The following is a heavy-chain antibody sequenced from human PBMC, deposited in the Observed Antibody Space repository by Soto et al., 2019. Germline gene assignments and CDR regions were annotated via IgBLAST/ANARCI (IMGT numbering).Heavy chain of an antibody. V-gene: IGHV3-30*18. CDR2: TTFDGTNK. CDR1: GFTFGSYG. Sequence: QVQLVESGGGVVQPGRALRLSCAASGFTFGSYGMHWVRQAPGKGLECVAVTTFDGTNKYYADSVKGRFTISRDNSKNTLYLQMNSLRAEDTAVYYCAKEETYYYGLDVWGQGTTVTVSS. J-gene: IGHJ6*02. CDR3: AKEETYYYGLDV.